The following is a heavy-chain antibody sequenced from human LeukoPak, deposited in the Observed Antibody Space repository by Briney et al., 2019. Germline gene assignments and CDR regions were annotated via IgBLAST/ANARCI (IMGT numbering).Heavy chain of an antibody. Sequence: SETLSLTCTVSGGSISSGSYYWSWIRQPAGKGLEWIGRMYTSGTTNYNPSLKSRVTMSVDASKNQFSLKLSSVTAADTAVYYCAKDRSVAAAGPYNWFDPWGQGTLVTVSS. V-gene: IGHV4-61*02. CDR3: AKDRSVAAAGPYNWFDP. D-gene: IGHD6-13*01. J-gene: IGHJ5*02. CDR2: MYTSGTT. CDR1: GGSISSGSYY.